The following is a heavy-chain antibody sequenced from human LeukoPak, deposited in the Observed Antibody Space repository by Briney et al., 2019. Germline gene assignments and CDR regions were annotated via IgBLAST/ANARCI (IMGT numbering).Heavy chain of an antibody. V-gene: IGHV3-23*01. CDR2: ISGSGDST. CDR1: EFTFSGYA. Sequence: GGSLRLSCAASEFTFSGYAMSWVRQAPGKGLEWVSAISGSGDSTDYADSVKGRFTISRDNSKNMVYLQMNSLRAEDAALYYCARGRGADCSGDCYSRILAYWGQGTLVTVSS. D-gene: IGHD2-21*02. CDR3: ARGRGADCSGDCYSRILAY. J-gene: IGHJ4*02.